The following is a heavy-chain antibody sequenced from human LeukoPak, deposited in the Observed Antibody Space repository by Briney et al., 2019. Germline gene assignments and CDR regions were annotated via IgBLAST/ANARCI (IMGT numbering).Heavy chain of an antibody. D-gene: IGHD1-1*01. CDR1: GGSISSSNYY. J-gene: IGHJ5*02. CDR3: ARLQRLERRLLTQSPSGLGVLDP. CDR2: LDYSATT. V-gene: IGHV4-39*01. Sequence: PSETLSLTCTVSGGSISSSNYYWGWIRQPPGKGLEWIGTLDYSATTYYNPSLKSRVTISVDTSKNQFSLKLSSVTAADTAVYYCARLQRLERRLLTQSPSGLGVLDPWGQGTLVTVSS.